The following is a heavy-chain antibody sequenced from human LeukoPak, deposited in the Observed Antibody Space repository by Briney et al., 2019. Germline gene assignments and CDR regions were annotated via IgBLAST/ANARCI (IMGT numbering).Heavy chain of an antibody. Sequence: SETLSLTCAVYGGSFSGYYWSWIRQSPGKGLEWIGSIYSGGETHYNPSLNSRVTIFLDTSKNRFSLNPISVTATDTAVYYCVRDYSNFVQGDWGQGTLVTVSS. CDR1: GGSFSGYY. J-gene: IGHJ4*02. CDR2: IYSGGET. D-gene: IGHD4-11*01. V-gene: IGHV4-34*01. CDR3: VRDYSNFVQGD.